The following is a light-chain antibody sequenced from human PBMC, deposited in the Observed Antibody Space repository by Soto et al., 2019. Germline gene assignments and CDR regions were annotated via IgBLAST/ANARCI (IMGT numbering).Light chain of an antibody. Sequence: QSALTQPASVSGSPGQSITISCTGTSSDVGGYNYVSWYQQHPGKAPKLMIYDVSNRPSWVSNRFSGSKSGNTASLTISGLHAEYEADYYCSSYTSSSLVVFGGGTKVTVL. V-gene: IGLV2-14*01. CDR1: SSDVGGYNY. CDR3: SSYTSSSLVV. J-gene: IGLJ2*01. CDR2: DVS.